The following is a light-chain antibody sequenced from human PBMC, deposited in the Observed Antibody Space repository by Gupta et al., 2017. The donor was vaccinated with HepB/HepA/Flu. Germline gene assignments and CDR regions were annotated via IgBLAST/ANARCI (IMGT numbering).Light chain of an antibody. CDR2: KAS. CDR3: QQGESYPLT. CDR1: QRISNW. Sequence: DIQMTQSPSTLSASVGDRVIITCRANQRISNWLAWYQQKPGKAPRLLIYKASTLESGVPSRFSGSGSGTDFTLTISSLQPDDLAIYYCQQGESYPLTFGGGTKVEIK. V-gene: IGKV1-5*03. J-gene: IGKJ4*01.